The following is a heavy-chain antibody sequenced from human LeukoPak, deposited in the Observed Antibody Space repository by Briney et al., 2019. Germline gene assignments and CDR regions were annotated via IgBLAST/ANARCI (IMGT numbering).Heavy chain of an antibody. J-gene: IGHJ4*02. D-gene: IGHD6-13*01. V-gene: IGHV4-30-2*01. CDR2: IHHSGDT. CDR3: ARLIAADPQLDS. Sequence: SETLSLTCTVSGGSISSGGYYWSWIRQPPGKGLEWIGYIHHSGDTYQNPSLKSRVTVSSDGSKNQFYLKLSSVTAADTAVYYCARLIAADPQLDSWGQGTLVTVSS. CDR1: GGSISSGGYY.